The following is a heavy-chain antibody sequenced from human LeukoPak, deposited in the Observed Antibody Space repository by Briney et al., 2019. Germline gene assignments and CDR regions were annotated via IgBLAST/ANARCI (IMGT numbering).Heavy chain of an antibody. Sequence: GGSLRLSCAASGFTFSNAWMSWVRQAPGKGLEWVGRIKSKTDGGTTDYAAPVKGRFTISRDDSKNTLYLQMNSLKTEDTAVCYCTTAGAAAAGRDYWGQGTLVTVSS. CDR3: TTAGAAAAGRDY. V-gene: IGHV3-15*01. D-gene: IGHD6-13*01. J-gene: IGHJ4*02. CDR1: GFTFSNAW. CDR2: IKSKTDGGTT.